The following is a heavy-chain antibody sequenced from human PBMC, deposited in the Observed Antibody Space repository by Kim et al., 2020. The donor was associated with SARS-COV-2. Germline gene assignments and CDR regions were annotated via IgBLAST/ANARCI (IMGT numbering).Heavy chain of an antibody. CDR2: IYYSGST. V-gene: IGHV4-39*01. Sequence: SETLSLTCTVSGGSISSSSYYWGWIRQPPGKGLEWIGSIYYSGSTYYNPSLKSRVTISVDTSKNQFSLKLSSVTAADTAVYYCARQGLGELDAFDIWGQG. J-gene: IGHJ3*02. D-gene: IGHD3-10*01. CDR1: GGSISSSSYY. CDR3: ARQGLGELDAFDI.